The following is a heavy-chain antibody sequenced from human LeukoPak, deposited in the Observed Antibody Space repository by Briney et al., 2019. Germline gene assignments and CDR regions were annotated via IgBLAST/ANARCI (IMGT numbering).Heavy chain of an antibody. CDR3: ARGSGRVDYYDSSGPADY. CDR1: GYTFTSYG. J-gene: IGHJ4*02. V-gene: IGHV1-18*01. Sequence: GASVKVSCKASGYTFTSYGISWVRQAPGQGLEWMGWISAYNGNTNYAQKLQGRVTMTTDTSTSTAYMELRSLRSDDTAVYYCARGSGRVDYYDSSGPADYWGQGTLVTVST. CDR2: ISAYNGNT. D-gene: IGHD3-22*01.